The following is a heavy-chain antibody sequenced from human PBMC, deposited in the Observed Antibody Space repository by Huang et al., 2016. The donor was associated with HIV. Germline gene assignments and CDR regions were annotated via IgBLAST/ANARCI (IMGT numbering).Heavy chain of an antibody. V-gene: IGHV4-34*02. CDR1: GGSLSGYY. CDR3: ARDATKNPRGWFDP. Sequence: QVHLQQWGAGLLKSAETLSLPCAVYGGSLSGYYWSWLCQTPGKGLEWLGEINHLGSPNYNPSLKSRVSISMDGSKKQISLKLRSISDADTAVYFCARDATKNPRGWFDPWGQGTLVTVSS. J-gene: IGHJ5*02. D-gene: IGHD3-10*01. CDR2: INHLGSP.